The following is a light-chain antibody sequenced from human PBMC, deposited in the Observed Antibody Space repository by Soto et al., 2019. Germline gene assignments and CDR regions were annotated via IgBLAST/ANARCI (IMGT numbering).Light chain of an antibody. J-gene: IGLJ3*02. Sequence: QSALTQPASVSGSPGQSITISCTATSSDVGGYNHVSWYQQHPGKAPKLIIYEVRNRPSGVSNRLSGSKSGNTASLTISGLQADDEADYYCCSYTSSSIRVFGGGTKLTVL. CDR1: SSDVGGYNH. CDR2: EVR. V-gene: IGLV2-14*01. CDR3: CSYTSSSIRV.